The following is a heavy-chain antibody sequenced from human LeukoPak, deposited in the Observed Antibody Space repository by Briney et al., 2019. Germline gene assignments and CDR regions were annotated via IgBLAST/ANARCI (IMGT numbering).Heavy chain of an antibody. Sequence: ASVKVSCKASGYTFTGYYMHWVRQAPGQGLEWMGWINPNSGGTNYAQKFQGRVTMTRDTSISTAYMELSRLRSDDTAVYYCARRAGDYSHPYDYWGQGTLVTVSS. CDR1: GYTFTGYY. D-gene: IGHD3-22*01. J-gene: IGHJ4*02. V-gene: IGHV1-2*02. CDR3: ARRAGDYSHPYDY. CDR2: INPNSGGT.